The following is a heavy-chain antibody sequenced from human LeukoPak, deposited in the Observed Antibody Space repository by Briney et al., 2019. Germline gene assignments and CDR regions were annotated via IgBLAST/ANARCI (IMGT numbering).Heavy chain of an antibody. CDR1: GYTFTSYD. D-gene: IGHD3-22*01. J-gene: IGHJ6*02. V-gene: IGHV1-8*01. CDR3: ARGGSGYYYGDYYYGMDV. CDR2: MNPNSGNT. Sequence: GASVKVSSTASGYTFTSYDINWVRPATRQGLGWMGWMNPNSGNTGYAQKFQGRVTMTRNTSISTAYMELSSLRSEDTAVYYCARGGSGYYYGDYYYGMDVWGQGTTVTVSS.